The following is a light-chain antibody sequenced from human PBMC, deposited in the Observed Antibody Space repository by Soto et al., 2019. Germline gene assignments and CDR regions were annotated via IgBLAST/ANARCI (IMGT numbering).Light chain of an antibody. CDR1: QSISSY. CDR3: QQSYSTQFT. J-gene: IGKJ5*01. CDR2: AAS. V-gene: IGKV1-39*01. Sequence: DIQMTQSPSSLSASAGDRVTITCRASQSISSYLNWYQQKPGKAPKLLIYAASSLQSGVPSRFSGSGSGTDFTLTISSLQPEDFATYYCQQSYSTQFTFGPGTRLEIK.